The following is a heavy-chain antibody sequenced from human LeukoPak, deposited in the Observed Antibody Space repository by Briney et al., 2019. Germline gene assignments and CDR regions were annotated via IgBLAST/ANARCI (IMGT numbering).Heavy chain of an antibody. J-gene: IGHJ4*02. CDR2: IYYSGST. CDR3: ARLGKSIAARGGDY. D-gene: IGHD6-6*01. V-gene: IGHV4-31*03. Sequence: PSQTLSLTCTVSGGSISSGGYFWSWIRQHPGRGLECIGYIYYSGSTYYNPSLKSRVAISVDTSKNQFSLKLSSVTAADTAVYYCARLGKSIAARGGDYWGQGTLVTVSS. CDR1: GGSISSGGYF.